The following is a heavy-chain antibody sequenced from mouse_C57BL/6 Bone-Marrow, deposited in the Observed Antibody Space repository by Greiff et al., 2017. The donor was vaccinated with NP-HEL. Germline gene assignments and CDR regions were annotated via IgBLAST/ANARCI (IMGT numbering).Heavy chain of an antibody. J-gene: IGHJ3*01. CDR2: ISNGGGST. Sequence: EVKLQESGGGLVQPGGSLKLSCAASGFTFSDYYMYWVRQTPEKRLEWVAYISNGGGSTYYPDTVKGRFTLSRDNAKNTLYLQMSRLKSEDTAMYYCARHLWFAYWGQGTLVTVSA. CDR3: ARHLWFAY. CDR1: GFTFSDYY. V-gene: IGHV5-12*01.